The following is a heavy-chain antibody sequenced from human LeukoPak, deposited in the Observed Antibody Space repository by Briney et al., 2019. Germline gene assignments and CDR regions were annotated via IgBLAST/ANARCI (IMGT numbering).Heavy chain of an antibody. CDR2: IYYSGST. CDR3: ARAGYCSGGSCYPSFDYYYYYMDV. D-gene: IGHD2-15*01. Sequence: SQTLSLTCTVSGGSISSGDYYWSWIRQPPGKGLEWIGCIYYSGSTYYNPSLKSRVTISVDTSENQFSLKLSSVTAADTAVYYCARAGYCSGGSCYPSFDYYYYYMDVWGKGTTVTVSS. J-gene: IGHJ6*03. CDR1: GGSISSGDYY. V-gene: IGHV4-30-4*08.